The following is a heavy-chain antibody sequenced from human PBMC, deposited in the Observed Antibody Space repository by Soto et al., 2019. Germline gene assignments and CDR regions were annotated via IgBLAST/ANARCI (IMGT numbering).Heavy chain of an antibody. CDR2: VSSSGVST. CDR3: AKYSTSWRGGQFDY. J-gene: IGHJ4*02. D-gene: IGHD6-13*01. Sequence: EVQLLESGGGLVQPGGSLRLSCAASGFTFSSYAMSWVRQAPGKGLEWVLAVSSSGVSTYYADSVKGRFTISRDNSKNTLYLQMNSLRAEDTAVYYCAKYSTSWRGGQFDYWGQGTLVTVSP. V-gene: IGHV3-23*01. CDR1: GFTFSSYA.